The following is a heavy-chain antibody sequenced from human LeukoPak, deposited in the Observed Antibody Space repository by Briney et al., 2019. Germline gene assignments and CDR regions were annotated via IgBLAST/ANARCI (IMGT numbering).Heavy chain of an antibody. V-gene: IGHV6-1*01. J-gene: IGHJ4*02. D-gene: IGHD6-19*01. CDR1: GDSISSNSAA. CDR3: AMGGPSGWIFDY. CDR2: TYYRSKWYN. Sequence: SQTLSLTCAISGDSISSNSAAWNWIRQSPSRGLEWLGRTYYRSKWYNDYALSVKSRITINPDTSKNHFSLHLNSVTPEDTAVYYCAMGGPSGWIFDYWGQGTLVTVSS.